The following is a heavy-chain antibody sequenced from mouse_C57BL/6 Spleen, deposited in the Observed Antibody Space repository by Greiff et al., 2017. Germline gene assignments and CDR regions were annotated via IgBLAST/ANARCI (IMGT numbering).Heavy chain of an antibody. CDR2: IDPSDSYT. Sequence: QVQLQQPGAELVMPGASVKLSCKASGYTFTSYWMHWVKQRPGQGLEWIGEIDPSDSYTTYNQKFKGKATLTVDKSSSTAYMQLSTLTSEVSAVXYCARSETYYFDYWGQGTTLTVSS. J-gene: IGHJ2*01. CDR1: GYTFTSYW. CDR3: ARSETYYFDY. V-gene: IGHV1-69*01.